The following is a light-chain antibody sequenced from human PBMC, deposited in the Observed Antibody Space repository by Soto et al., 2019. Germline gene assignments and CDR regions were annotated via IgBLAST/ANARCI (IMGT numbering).Light chain of an antibody. Sequence: QSALTQPASVSGSPGQSITISCTGTSSDVGGYNYVSWYQQHPGKAPKLMIYDGSNRPSGVSNRFSGSKSGNTASLTISGLQAEAEADYYCSSYTSSSTLHVVFGGGTKLTVL. CDR2: DGS. J-gene: IGLJ2*01. V-gene: IGLV2-14*01. CDR3: SSYTSSSTLHVV. CDR1: SSDVGGYNY.